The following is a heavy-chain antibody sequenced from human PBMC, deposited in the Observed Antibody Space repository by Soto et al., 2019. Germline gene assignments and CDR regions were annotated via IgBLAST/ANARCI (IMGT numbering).Heavy chain of an antibody. CDR2: MNPNSGNT. V-gene: IGHV1-8*02. CDR3: AKDFTPWFGDYFYYYYGMDV. D-gene: IGHD4-17*01. CDR1: GGTFSSYA. J-gene: IGHJ6*02. Sequence: ASVKFSCKASGGTFSSYAISWVRPAPGQGLEWMGWMNPNSGNTGYAQKFQGRVTMTRSTSISTAYMELSSLRPEDTAVYYCAKDFTPWFGDYFYYYYGMDVWGQGTTVTVSS.